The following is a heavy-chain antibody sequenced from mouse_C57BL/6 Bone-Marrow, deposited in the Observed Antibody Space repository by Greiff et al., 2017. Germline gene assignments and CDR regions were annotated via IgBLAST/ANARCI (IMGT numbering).Heavy chain of an antibody. J-gene: IGHJ2*01. CDR2: IYPGDGDT. Sequence: QVQLQQSGPELVKPGASVKISCKASGYAFSSSWMNWVKQRPGKGLEWIGRIYPGDGDTNYNGKFKGKATLTADKSSSTAFMQLSSLTSDDSAVYFCARKRLPFDYWGQGTTLTGSS. CDR3: ARKRLPFDY. CDR1: GYAFSSSW. V-gene: IGHV1-82*01. D-gene: IGHD3-2*02.